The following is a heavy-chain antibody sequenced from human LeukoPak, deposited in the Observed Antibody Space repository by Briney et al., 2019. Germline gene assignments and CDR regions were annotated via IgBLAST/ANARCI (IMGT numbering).Heavy chain of an antibody. J-gene: IGHJ6*03. CDR2: IIPIFGTA. V-gene: IGHV1-69*05. D-gene: IGHD2-2*01. CDR3: ARAVVPAAKRYYYYMDV. Sequence: ASVKVSCKASGGTFSSYAISWVRQAPGQGLEWMGGIIPIFGTANYAQKFQGRVTITTDGSTSTAYMELSSLRSEDTAVYYCARAVVPAAKRYYYYMDVWGKGTTVTVSS. CDR1: GGTFSSYA.